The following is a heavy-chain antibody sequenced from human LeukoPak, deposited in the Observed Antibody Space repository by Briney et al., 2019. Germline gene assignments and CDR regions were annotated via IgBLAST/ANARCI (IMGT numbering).Heavy chain of an antibody. V-gene: IGHV3-7*01. CDR3: ARADSSTFDAFDI. CDR2: IKQDGSEK. J-gene: IGHJ3*02. CDR1: GFTFSSYW. Sequence: PGGSLRLSCAASGFTFSSYWMSWVRQAPGKGLEWVANIKQDGSEKYYVDSVKGRFTISRDNAKNSLYLQMNSLRAEDTAVYYCARADSSTFDAFDIWGQGTMVTVSS. D-gene: IGHD6-13*01.